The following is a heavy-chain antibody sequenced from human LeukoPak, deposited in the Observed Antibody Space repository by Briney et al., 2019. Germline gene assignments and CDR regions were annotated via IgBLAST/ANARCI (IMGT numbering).Heavy chain of an antibody. CDR3: ARFGVVAARMPRKFDY. CDR2: IYHSGST. CDR1: GGSISSGGYS. Sequence: SQTLSLTCAVSGGSISSGGYSWSWIRQPPGKGLEWIGYIYHSGSTYYNPSLKSRVTISVDRSKNQFSLKLSSVTAADTAVYYCARFGVVAARMPRKFDYWGQGTLVTVSS. D-gene: IGHD2-15*01. V-gene: IGHV4-30-2*01. J-gene: IGHJ4*02.